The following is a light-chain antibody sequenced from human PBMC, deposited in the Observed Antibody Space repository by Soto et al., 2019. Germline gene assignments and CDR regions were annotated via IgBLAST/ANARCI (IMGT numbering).Light chain of an antibody. CDR3: QQYSSLPHT. CDR1: QSVSSSY. V-gene: IGKV3-20*01. Sequence: EIVLTQSPGTLSLSPGERATLSCRASQSVSSSYLAWYQQKPGQAPSLLIYGISNRATGIPDRFSGSGSGTDFTLTISRLEPEDFVVYYCQQYSSLPHTFGQGTKLEVK. J-gene: IGKJ2*01. CDR2: GIS.